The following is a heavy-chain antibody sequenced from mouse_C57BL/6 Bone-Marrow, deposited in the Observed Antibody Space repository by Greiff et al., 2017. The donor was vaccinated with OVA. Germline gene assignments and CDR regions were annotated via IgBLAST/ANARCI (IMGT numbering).Heavy chain of an antibody. CDR1: GYTFTSYW. D-gene: IGHD2-3*01. Sequence: VQLKQPGAELVKPGASVKLSCKASGYTFTSYWMHWVKQRPGRGLEWIGRLDPNSGGTKYNEKFKSKATLTVDKPASTAYMQLSSLTSEDAAGYYCAREDGYYKDWDLDVRGTGTTVTVAS. CDR3: AREDGYYKDWDLDV. J-gene: IGHJ1*03. V-gene: IGHV1-72*01. CDR2: LDPNSGGT.